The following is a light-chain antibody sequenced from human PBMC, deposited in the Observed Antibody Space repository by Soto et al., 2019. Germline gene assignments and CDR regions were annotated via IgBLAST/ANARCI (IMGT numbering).Light chain of an antibody. CDR3: CSYDGASTYV. CDR2: EGT. CDR1: TSFGGTYYF. J-gene: IGLJ1*01. V-gene: IGLV2-23*01. Sequence: QAVVTQPASVSGSTGQSITISCTGTTSFGGTYYFVSWYQQHPGKAPQVVIYEGTKRPSGISSRFSGSTSGSTASLTISGLQSEDEADYYCCSYDGASTYVFGTGTKLTVL.